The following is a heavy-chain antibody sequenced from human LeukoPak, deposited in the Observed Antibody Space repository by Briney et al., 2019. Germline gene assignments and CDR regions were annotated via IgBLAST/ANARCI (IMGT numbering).Heavy chain of an antibody. CDR3: AREDCSGGSCYAHSWFDP. D-gene: IGHD2-15*01. CDR1: GGSISSSSYY. Sequence: SETLSLTCTVSGGSISSSSYYWGWIRQPPGKGLEWIGSIYYSGSTYYNPSLKSRVTISVGTSKNQFSLKLSSVTAADTAVYYCAREDCSGGSCYAHSWFDPWGQGTLVTVSS. CDR2: IYYSGST. V-gene: IGHV4-39*01. J-gene: IGHJ5*02.